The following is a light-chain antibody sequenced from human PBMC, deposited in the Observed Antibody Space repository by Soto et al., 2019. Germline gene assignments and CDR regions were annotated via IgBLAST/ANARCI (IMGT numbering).Light chain of an antibody. CDR3: QQYNNWPRT. CDR2: GAS. J-gene: IGKJ1*01. CDR1: QFISSN. V-gene: IGKV3-15*01. Sequence: EIVMTQSPATLSLSPGDRAALSCRASQFISSNYLSWYQQKPGQAPRLLIYGASSRAPGIPARFSGSGSGTEFTLTVSSLQSEDFAVYYCQQYNNWPRTFGQGTKVDI.